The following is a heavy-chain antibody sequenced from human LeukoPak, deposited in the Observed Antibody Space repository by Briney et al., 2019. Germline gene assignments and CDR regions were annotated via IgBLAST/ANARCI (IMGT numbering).Heavy chain of an antibody. J-gene: IGHJ4*02. D-gene: IGHD2-8*01. CDR2: IYYTGRT. Sequence: PSDTLSLTCAVSGGSVSSSGYYWSWIRQPPGKGLEWIAYIYYTGRTNYNPSLKSRVTISLDTSNSQFSLKLSSVTAADTAVYYCARRIESLYYFDYWGQGTLVTVSS. CDR1: GGSVSSSGYY. CDR3: ARRIESLYYFDY. V-gene: IGHV4-61*08.